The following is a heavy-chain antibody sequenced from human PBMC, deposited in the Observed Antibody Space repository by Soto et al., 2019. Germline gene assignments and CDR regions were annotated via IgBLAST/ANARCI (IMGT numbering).Heavy chain of an antibody. CDR3: ARGSRRDGYRADY. V-gene: IGHV4-59*01. D-gene: IGHD5-12*01. CDR1: GGSLSSYY. Sequence: SETLSLTCTVSGGSLSSYYWSWIRQPPGKGLEWIGYIYYSGSTNYNPSLKSRVTISVDTSKNQFSLKLSSVTAADTAVYYCARGSRRDGYRADYWGQGTLVTVSS. J-gene: IGHJ4*02. CDR2: IYYSGST.